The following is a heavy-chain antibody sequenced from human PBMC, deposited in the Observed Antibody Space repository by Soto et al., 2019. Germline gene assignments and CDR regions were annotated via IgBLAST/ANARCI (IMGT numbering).Heavy chain of an antibody. CDR2: INPNSGGT. J-gene: IGHJ6*02. D-gene: IGHD6-6*01. V-gene: IGHV1-2*02. Sequence: ASVKVSFKASGYTFTGYYMHWVRQAPGQGLEWMGWINPNSGGTNYAQKFQGRVTMTRDTSISTAYMELSRLRSDDTTVYYCARDTPFNPEYPYYYGMDVWGQGTTVTVSS. CDR1: GYTFTGYY. CDR3: ARDTPFNPEYPYYYGMDV.